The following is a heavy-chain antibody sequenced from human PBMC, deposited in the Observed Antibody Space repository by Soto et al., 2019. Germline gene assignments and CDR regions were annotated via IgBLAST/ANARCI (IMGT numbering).Heavy chain of an antibody. CDR2: IIPIFGTA. Sequence: QVQLVQSGAEVKKPGSSVKVSCKASGGTFSSYAISSVRQAPGQVLEWMGGIIPIFGTANYAQKFQGRVTITADESTSTAYMELSSLRSEDTAVYSCARDTTTGTHPPTCDSWGKGTLVTVSS. CDR3: ARDTTTGTHPPTCDS. V-gene: IGHV1-69*01. CDR1: GGTFSSYA. J-gene: IGHJ4*02. D-gene: IGHD1-1*01.